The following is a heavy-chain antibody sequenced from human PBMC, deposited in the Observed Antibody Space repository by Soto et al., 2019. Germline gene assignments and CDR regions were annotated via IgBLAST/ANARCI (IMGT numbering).Heavy chain of an antibody. Sequence: PGGSLRLSCAASGFTFSSYSMNWVRQAPGKGLEWVSYISSSSSTIYYADSVKGRFTISRDNAKNSLYLQMNSLRDEDTAVYYCAREGNLRYCSSTSCYHTPLFDYWGQGTLVTVSS. CDR1: GFTFSSYS. CDR2: ISSSSSTI. V-gene: IGHV3-48*02. J-gene: IGHJ4*02. CDR3: AREGNLRYCSSTSCYHTPLFDY. D-gene: IGHD2-2*01.